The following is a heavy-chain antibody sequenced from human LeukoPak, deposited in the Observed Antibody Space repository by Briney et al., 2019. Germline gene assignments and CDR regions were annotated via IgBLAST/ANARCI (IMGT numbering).Heavy chain of an antibody. V-gene: IGHV3-11*04. D-gene: IGHD4-17*01. Sequence: GGSLRLSCVASGFTFSDYYMSWIRQAPGKGLEWVSYISSSDTTIYYADSVKGRFTISRDNAKNSLYLQMNSLRAEDTAVYYCARAGGSTVSHSDYWGQGTLVTVSS. J-gene: IGHJ4*02. CDR1: GFTFSDYY. CDR3: ARAGGSTVSHSDY. CDR2: ISSSDTTI.